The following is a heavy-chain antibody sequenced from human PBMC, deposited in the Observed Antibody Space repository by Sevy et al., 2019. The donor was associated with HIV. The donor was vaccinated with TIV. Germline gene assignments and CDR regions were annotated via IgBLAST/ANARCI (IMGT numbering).Heavy chain of an antibody. CDR2: ISFDGSNE. J-gene: IGHJ1*01. V-gene: IGHV3-30-3*01. CDR3: ALERLSSAVAEYFHN. Sequence: GGSLRLSCAASGFTFNFFSMHWVRQAPGKGLEWVATISFDGSNEHYADSVKGRFTISRDNSKNSLFLQMNSLRADDSAVYYCALERLSSAVAEYFHNWGQGTLVTDSS. CDR1: GFTFNFFS. D-gene: IGHD1-1*01.